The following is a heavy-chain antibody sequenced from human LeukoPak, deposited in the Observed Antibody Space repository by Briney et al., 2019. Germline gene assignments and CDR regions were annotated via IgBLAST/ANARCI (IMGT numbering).Heavy chain of an antibody. V-gene: IGHV4-39*01. D-gene: IGHD3-9*01. CDR1: GGSISSSSYY. J-gene: IGHJ4*02. CDR3: ASRPGLRYFDWLLYGFDY. Sequence: SETLSLTCTVSGGSISSSSYYWGWIRQPPGKGLEWIGSIYYSGSTYYNPSLRSRVTISVDTSKNQFSLKLSSVTAADTAVYYCASRPGLRYFDWLLYGFDYWGQGTLVTVSS. CDR2: IYYSGST.